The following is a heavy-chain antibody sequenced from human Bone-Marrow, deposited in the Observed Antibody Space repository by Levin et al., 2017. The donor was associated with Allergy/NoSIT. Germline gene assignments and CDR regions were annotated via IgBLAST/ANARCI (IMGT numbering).Heavy chain of an antibody. D-gene: IGHD6-19*01. CDR2: ISYDGSNK. J-gene: IGHJ4*02. V-gene: IGHV3-30-3*01. CDR1: GFTFSSYA. Sequence: GGSLRLSCAASGFTFSSYAMHWVRQAPGKGLEWVAVISYDGSNKYYADSVKGRFTISRDNSKNTLYLQMNSLRAEDTAVYYCAILPPGSGWGLWGQGTLVTVSS. CDR3: AILPPGSGWGL.